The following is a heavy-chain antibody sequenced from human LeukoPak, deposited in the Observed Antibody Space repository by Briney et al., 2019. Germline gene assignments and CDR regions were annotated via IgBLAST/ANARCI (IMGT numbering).Heavy chain of an antibody. V-gene: IGHV3-23*01. CDR3: TKDHGFYSSGWHPLFDH. CDR1: GFTFSSYA. D-gene: IGHD6-19*01. J-gene: IGHJ4*02. Sequence: PGGSLRLSCAASGFTFSSYAMSCVRQAPGKGLEWVSTISDSGSSTYYTDSVKGRFTFSRDNSKNTLHLQMNSLRAEDTAVYYCTKDHGFYSSGWHPLFDHWGQGTLVTVTP. CDR2: ISDSGSST.